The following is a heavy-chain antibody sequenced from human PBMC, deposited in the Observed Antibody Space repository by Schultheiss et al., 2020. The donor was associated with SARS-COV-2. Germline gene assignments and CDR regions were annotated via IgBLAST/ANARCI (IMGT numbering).Heavy chain of an antibody. CDR3: TRFLEWLLYRSLDY. CDR2: IRSKAYGGTT. D-gene: IGHD3-3*01. Sequence: GGSLRLSCTASGFTFGDYAMSWVRQAPGKGLEWVGFIRSKAYGGTTEYAASVKGRFTISRDDSKSIAYLQMNSLKTEDTAVYYCTRFLEWLLYRSLDYWGQGTLVTSPQ. J-gene: IGHJ4*02. V-gene: IGHV3-49*04. CDR1: GFTFGDYA.